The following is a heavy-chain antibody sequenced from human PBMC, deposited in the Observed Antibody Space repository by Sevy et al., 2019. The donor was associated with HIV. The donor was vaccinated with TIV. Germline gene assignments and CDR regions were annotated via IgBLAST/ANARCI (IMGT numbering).Heavy chain of an antibody. J-gene: IGHJ6*02. Sequence: GGSLRLSCTASGFTFGDYAMSWFRQAPGKGLEWVGFIRGKAYGGTTEYAASVKGRFTISRDDSKSIAYLQMNSLKTEDTAVYYCTRQYGYYYYGMDVWGQGTTVTVSS. CDR2: IRGKAYGGTT. V-gene: IGHV3-49*03. D-gene: IGHD2-2*01. CDR3: TRQYGYYYYGMDV. CDR1: GFTFGDYA.